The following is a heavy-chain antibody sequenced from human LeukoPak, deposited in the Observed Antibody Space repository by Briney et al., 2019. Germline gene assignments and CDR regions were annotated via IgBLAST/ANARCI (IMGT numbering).Heavy chain of an antibody. Sequence: GGSLRLSCAASGFTFSSHWMSWVRQAPGKGLEWVANIKQDGSEKYYVDSVKGRFTISRDNAKNSLYLQMNSLRAEDTAVYYCATPQRPGATNQAVDYWGQGTLVTVSS. CDR3: ATPQRPGATNQAVDY. J-gene: IGHJ4*02. D-gene: IGHD1-26*01. CDR1: GFTFSSHW. CDR2: IKQDGSEK. V-gene: IGHV3-7*01.